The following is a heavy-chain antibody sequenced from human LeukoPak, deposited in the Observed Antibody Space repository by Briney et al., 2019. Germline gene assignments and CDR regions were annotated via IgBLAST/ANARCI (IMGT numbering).Heavy chain of an antibody. CDR1: GYTFTSYG. D-gene: IGHD2-15*01. CDR3: ATRYCSGGSCPNYYYYINV. CDR2: ISAYNGNT. V-gene: IGHV1-18*01. J-gene: IGHJ6*03. Sequence: ASVKVSCKASGYTFTSYGISWVRQAPGQGLEWMGWISAYNGNTIYAQKFQGRVTMTEDTSTDTAYMELSSLRSEDTAVYYCATRYCSGGSCPNYYYYINVWGKGTTVTISS.